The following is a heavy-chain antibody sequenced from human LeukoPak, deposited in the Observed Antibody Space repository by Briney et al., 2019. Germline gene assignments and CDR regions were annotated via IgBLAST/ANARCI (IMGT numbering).Heavy chain of an antibody. D-gene: IGHD3-9*01. CDR1: GYTFTVYY. Sequence: ASVKVSCRASGYTFTVYYMHWVRQAPGQGLEWMGWINPNSGGTNYTQKFQGRVTMTRDTSISTAYMELSRLRSDDTAVYYCARVSNYDILTGYSNFDYWGQGTLVTVSS. CDR2: INPNSGGT. J-gene: IGHJ4*02. CDR3: ARVSNYDILTGYSNFDY. V-gene: IGHV1-2*02.